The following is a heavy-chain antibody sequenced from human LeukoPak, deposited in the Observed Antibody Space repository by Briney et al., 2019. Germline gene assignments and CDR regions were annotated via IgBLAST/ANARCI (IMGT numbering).Heavy chain of an antibody. CDR2: SGSDCT. V-gene: IGHV3-21*01. CDR3: AREGDYYGSGSYYKGTGDAFDI. Sequence: GGSLRLSCAASGFPFSSHGMSWVRQAPGKGPEWVSSSGSDCTFYADSVRGRFTISRDNAKNSLYLQMNSLRAEDTAVYYCAREGDYYGSGSYYKGTGDAFDIWGQGTMVTVSS. CDR1: GFPFSSHG. J-gene: IGHJ3*02. D-gene: IGHD3-10*01.